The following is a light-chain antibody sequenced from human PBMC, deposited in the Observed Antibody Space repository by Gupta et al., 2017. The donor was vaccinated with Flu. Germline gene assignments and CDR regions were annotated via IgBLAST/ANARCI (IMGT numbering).Light chain of an antibody. Sequence: TSTLTCGVTSGEVATNKDPSWYQQTPGQAPRTLVYKRNRHSWGVPDRFSGSIGGNKAALTSTGAEADEEADYYWVLHRGNGVRVFGGGTKLTVL. CDR3: VLHRGNGVRV. CDR2: KRN. V-gene: IGLV8-61*01. J-gene: IGLJ3*02. CDR1: SGEVATNKD.